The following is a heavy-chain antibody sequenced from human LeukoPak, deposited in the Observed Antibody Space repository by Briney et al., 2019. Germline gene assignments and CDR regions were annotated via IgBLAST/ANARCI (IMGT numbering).Heavy chain of an antibody. D-gene: IGHD3-9*01. CDR3: ARDGPHGSLRRGNMDV. CDR1: GFTFSSYA. Sequence: PGGSLRLSCAASGFTFSSYAMHWVRQAPGKGLEYVSAISSNGGSTYYANSVKGRFTISRDNSKNTLYLQMGSLRAEDMAVYYCARDGPHGSLRRGNMDVWGKGTTVTVSS. V-gene: IGHV3-64*01. CDR2: ISSNGGST. J-gene: IGHJ6*03.